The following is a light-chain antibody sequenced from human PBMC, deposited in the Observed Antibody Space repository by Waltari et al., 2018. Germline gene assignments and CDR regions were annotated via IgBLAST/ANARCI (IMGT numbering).Light chain of an antibody. CDR1: SNDVGGYDY. CDR3: ASYGRNKNCL. Sequence: QSALTQPPSASGSPGQSVTISCTGTSNDVGGYDYVSWYQQHPGKAPKLLYEGSKRPSGVPDRFSGSKSGNTASLTVSGLQAEDEADYYCASYGRNKNCLFGIGTKVTVL. V-gene: IGLV2-8*01. CDR2: EGS. J-gene: IGLJ1*01.